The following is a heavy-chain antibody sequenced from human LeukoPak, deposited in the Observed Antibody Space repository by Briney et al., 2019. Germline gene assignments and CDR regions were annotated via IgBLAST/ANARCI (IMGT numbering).Heavy chain of an antibody. D-gene: IGHD3-10*01. CDR3: ARGGTRYYGSGSYYKWENWFDP. CDR2: IYYSGST. V-gene: IGHV4-59*08. J-gene: IGHJ5*02. Sequence: SETLSLTCTVSVGSISSYYWSWIRQPPGKGLEWIGDIYYSGSTYYNPSLKSRVTISVDTSKNQFSLKLSSVTAADTAVYYCARGGTRYYGSGSYYKWENWFDPWGQRTLVTVSS. CDR1: VGSISSYY.